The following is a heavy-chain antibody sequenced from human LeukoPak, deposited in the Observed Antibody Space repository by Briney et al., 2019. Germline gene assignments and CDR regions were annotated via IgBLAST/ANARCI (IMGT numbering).Heavy chain of an antibody. J-gene: IGHJ3*02. V-gene: IGHV3-48*02. CDR3: ARAYSSSSGRDAFDI. CDR1: GFTFSSHS. Sequence: GGSLRLSCAASGFTFSSHSMNWVRQAPGRGLEWVSYISSSSSTIYYADSVKGRFTISRDNAKSSLYLQMNSLRDEDTAVYYCARAYSSSSGRDAFDIWGQGTTVIVSA. CDR2: ISSSSSTI. D-gene: IGHD6-6*01.